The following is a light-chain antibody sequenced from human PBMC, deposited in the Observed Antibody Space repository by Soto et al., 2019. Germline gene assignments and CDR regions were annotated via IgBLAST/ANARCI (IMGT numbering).Light chain of an antibody. CDR1: SGDVGGYNY. CDR2: AVT. V-gene: IGLV2-14*01. J-gene: IGLJ1*01. Sequence: QSVLTQPASVSGSPGQSVTISCAGTSGDVGGYNYLSWYQQHPGKAPKLMIHAVTNRPSGVSNRFSGSKSGNTASLTISSLQAEDEADYYCCSYTGASTYVFGTGTKLTVL. CDR3: CSYTGASTYV.